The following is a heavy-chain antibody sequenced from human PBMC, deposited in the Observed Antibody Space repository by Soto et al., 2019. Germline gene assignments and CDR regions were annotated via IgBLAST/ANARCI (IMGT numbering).Heavy chain of an antibody. D-gene: IGHD2-2*01. V-gene: IGHV4-34*01. Sequence: QVQLQQWGAGLLKPSETLSLTCAVYGGSFSGYYWSWIRQPPGKGLEWMGGINHSGSTNYNPSLKSRVTISVDTSKNQFSLKLSSVTAADTAVYYCARGRPVPAGKRYFDYWGQGTLVTVSS. CDR3: ARGRPVPAGKRYFDY. J-gene: IGHJ4*02. CDR2: INHSGST. CDR1: GGSFSGYY.